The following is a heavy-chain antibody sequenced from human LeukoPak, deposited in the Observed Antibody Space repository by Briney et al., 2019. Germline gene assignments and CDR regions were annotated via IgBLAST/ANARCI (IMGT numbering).Heavy chain of an antibody. D-gene: IGHD3-10*01. CDR1: GDSIRSGDSY. V-gene: IGHV4-39*01. J-gene: IGHJ6*02. CDR2: IYYVGSP. Sequence: SETLSLTCSVSGDSIRSGDSYWGWIRQTPWKGLEWIGSIYYVGSPYYNPSLNSRRVTISVDTSKNQFSLQLNSVTPEDTAVYYCARASYYGSGSYYSLPYYYYYGMDVWGQGTTVTVSS. CDR3: ARASYYGSGSYYSLPYYYYYGMDV.